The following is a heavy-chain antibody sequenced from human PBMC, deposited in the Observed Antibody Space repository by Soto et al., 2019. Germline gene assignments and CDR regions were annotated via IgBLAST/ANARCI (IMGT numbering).Heavy chain of an antibody. CDR3: ARGNCSSTSCQFYYYYYYMDV. D-gene: IGHD2-2*01. V-gene: IGHV3-21*01. Sequence: EVQLVESGGGLVKPGGSLRLSCAASGFTFSSYSMNWVRQAPGKGLEWVSSISSSSSYIYYADSVKGRFTISRDNAKNSLYLQMNSLRAEDTAVYYCARGNCSSTSCQFYYYYYYMDVWGKGTTVTVSS. CDR1: GFTFSSYS. J-gene: IGHJ6*03. CDR2: ISSSSSYI.